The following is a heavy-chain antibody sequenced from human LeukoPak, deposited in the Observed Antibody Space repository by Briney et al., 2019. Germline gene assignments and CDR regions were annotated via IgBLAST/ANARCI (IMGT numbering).Heavy chain of an antibody. CDR3: ARAAPNSGSYHFDY. D-gene: IGHD1-26*01. Sequence: SETLSLTCTVSGGSISSYYWSWIRQPAGKGLEWIGRIYTSGSTNYNPSLKSRDTMSVDTSKNQFSLKLSSVTAADTAVYYCARAAPNSGSYHFDYWGQGTLVTVSS. J-gene: IGHJ4*02. CDR1: GGSISSYY. CDR2: IYTSGST. V-gene: IGHV4-4*07.